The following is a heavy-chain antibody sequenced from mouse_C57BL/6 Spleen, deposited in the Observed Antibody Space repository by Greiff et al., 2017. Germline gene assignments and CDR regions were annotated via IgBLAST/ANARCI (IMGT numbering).Heavy chain of an antibody. J-gene: IGHJ2*01. Sequence: EVQLVESGGGLVKPGGSLKLSCAASGFTFSSYTMSWVRQTPEKRLEWVATISGGGGNTYYPDSVKGRFTISRDNAKNTLYLQMSSLRSEDTALYYCARQDWDVYYFDYWGQGTTLTVSS. D-gene: IGHD4-1*01. CDR2: ISGGGGNT. CDR1: GFTFSSYT. CDR3: ARQDWDVYYFDY. V-gene: IGHV5-9*01.